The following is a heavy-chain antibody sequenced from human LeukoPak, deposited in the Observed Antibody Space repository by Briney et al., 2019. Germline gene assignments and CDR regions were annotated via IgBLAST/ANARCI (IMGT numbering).Heavy chain of an antibody. Sequence: PSETLSLTCTVSGGSVSSSIYYWGWIRQPPGKGLEWIGEINHSGTTNYNPPLKSRVTISADTSKNQFSLKLSSVTAADTAVYYCAGAGSLHTAMDTRDYGIDVWGQGTTVTVSS. CDR2: INHSGTT. J-gene: IGHJ6*02. CDR3: AGAGSLHTAMDTRDYGIDV. V-gene: IGHV4-39*07. D-gene: IGHD5-18*01. CDR1: GGSVSSSIYY.